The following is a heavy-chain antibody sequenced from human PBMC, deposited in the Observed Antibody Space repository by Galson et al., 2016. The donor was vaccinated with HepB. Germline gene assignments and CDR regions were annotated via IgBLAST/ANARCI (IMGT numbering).Heavy chain of an antibody. CDR2: ISSSSTNI. CDR1: GFTFSSYS. CDR3: AGLVENWNEAGRFDS. Sequence: SLRLSCAASGFTFSSYSMNWVRQAPGKGLEWVSFISSSSTNIYYAYSVRGRFTISRDKAKNSLYLQMNSMKAEDTAVYYCAGLVENWNEAGRFDSWGQGTLVTVSS. J-gene: IGHJ4*02. V-gene: IGHV3-21*01. D-gene: IGHD1-1*01.